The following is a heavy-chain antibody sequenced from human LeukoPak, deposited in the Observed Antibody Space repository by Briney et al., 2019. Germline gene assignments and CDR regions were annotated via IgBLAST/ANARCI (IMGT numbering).Heavy chain of an antibody. J-gene: IGHJ3*02. CDR3: AKGQAVAGTDAFDI. Sequence: GGSLRLSCAASGFIFSSYSMNWVRQAPGKGLEWVSAISGSGGSTYYADSVKGRFTISRDNSKNTLYLQMNSLRAEDTAVYYCAKGQAVAGTDAFDIWGQGTMVTVSS. CDR1: GFIFSSYS. D-gene: IGHD6-19*01. V-gene: IGHV3-23*01. CDR2: ISGSGGST.